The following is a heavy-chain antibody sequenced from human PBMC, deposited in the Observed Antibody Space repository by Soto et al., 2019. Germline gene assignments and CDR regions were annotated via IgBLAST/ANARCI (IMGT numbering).Heavy chain of an antibody. CDR3: ARDFAGAAAGNPFGY. D-gene: IGHD6-13*01. CDR2: IWYDGSNK. Sequence: GESLRLSCAASGFTFSSYGMHWVRQAPGKGLEWVAVIWYDGSNKYYADSVKGRFTISRDNSKNTLYLQMNSLRAEDTAVYYCARDFAGAAAGNPFGYWGQGTLVTVSS. CDR1: GFTFSSYG. V-gene: IGHV3-33*01. J-gene: IGHJ4*02.